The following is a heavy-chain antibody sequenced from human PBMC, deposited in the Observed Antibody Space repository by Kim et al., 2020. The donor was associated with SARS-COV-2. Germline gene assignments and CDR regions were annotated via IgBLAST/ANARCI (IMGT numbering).Heavy chain of an antibody. V-gene: IGHV6-1*01. J-gene: IGHJ4*02. D-gene: IGHD3-10*01. CDR3: ARGGITMVRACFDY. Sequence: AVCVKSRITINPDTSKNQFSLQLNSVTPEDTAVYYCARGGITMVRACFDYWGQGTLVTVSS.